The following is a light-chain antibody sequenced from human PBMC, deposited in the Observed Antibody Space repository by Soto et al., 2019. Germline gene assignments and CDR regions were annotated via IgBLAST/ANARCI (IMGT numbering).Light chain of an antibody. CDR2: DAS. CDR1: QSVSSSY. Sequence: EIVLTQSPATLSLSPGERAILSCGASQSVSSSYLAWYQQKPGLAPRLLIYDASSRATGIPDRFSGSGSGTDFTLTIRRLEPEDFGVYYCQQYGSSLITFGQGTRLEIK. V-gene: IGKV3D-20*01. CDR3: QQYGSSLIT. J-gene: IGKJ5*01.